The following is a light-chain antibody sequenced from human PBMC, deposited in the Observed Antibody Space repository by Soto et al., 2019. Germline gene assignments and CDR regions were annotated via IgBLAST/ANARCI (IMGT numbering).Light chain of an antibody. CDR2: YDD. CDR3: AAWDDCLNGYV. V-gene: IGLV1-36*01. Sequence: QSVLTQPPSVSEAPRQRVTISCSGSSSNIGNNAVNWYQQLPGKAPKLLIYYDDLLPSGVSDRFSGSKSGTSASLAISGLQSEDEADYYCAAWDDCLNGYVFGTGTKLTVL. J-gene: IGLJ1*01. CDR1: SSNIGNNA.